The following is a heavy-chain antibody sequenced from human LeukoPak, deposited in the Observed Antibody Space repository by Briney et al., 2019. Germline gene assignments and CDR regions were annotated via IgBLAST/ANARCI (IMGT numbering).Heavy chain of an antibody. Sequence: SQTLSLTCAVSGGSISSGSYSWSWIRQPPGKGLEWIGYIYPRGSTYYNPSLKSRVILSLDKSANQFSLNLSSVTAADTAVYYCARLTQITAWYIHYWGQGTLVTVSS. J-gene: IGHJ4*02. CDR1: GGSISSGSYS. V-gene: IGHV4-30-2*01. CDR2: IYPRGST. D-gene: IGHD4-23*01. CDR3: ARLTQITAWYIHY.